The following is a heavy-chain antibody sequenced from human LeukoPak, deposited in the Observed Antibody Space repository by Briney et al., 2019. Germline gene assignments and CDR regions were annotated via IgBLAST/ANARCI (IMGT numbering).Heavy chain of an antibody. Sequence: GGSLRLSCAASGFTFSSYSMNWARQAPGKGLEWVSSISSSSSYIYYADSVKGRFTVSRDNSKNTLYLQMNSLRAEDTAVYYCAKDGYGSGSYYSLDFDYWGQGTLVTVSS. CDR3: AKDGYGSGSYYSLDFDY. V-gene: IGHV3-21*04. D-gene: IGHD3-10*01. J-gene: IGHJ4*02. CDR2: ISSSSSYI. CDR1: GFTFSSYS.